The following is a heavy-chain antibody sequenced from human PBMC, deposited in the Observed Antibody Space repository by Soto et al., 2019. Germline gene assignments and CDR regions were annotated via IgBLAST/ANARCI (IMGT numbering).Heavy chain of an antibody. D-gene: IGHD4-17*01. Sequence: ASVKVSCKASGYTFTSYGISWVRQAPGQGLEWMGWISAYNGNTNYAQKLQGRVTMTTDASTSTAYMELRSLRSDDTAVYYCARVNDYGDYAALAIWGQGTMVTVSS. CDR1: GYTFTSYG. CDR3: ARVNDYGDYAALAI. CDR2: ISAYNGNT. J-gene: IGHJ3*02. V-gene: IGHV1-18*01.